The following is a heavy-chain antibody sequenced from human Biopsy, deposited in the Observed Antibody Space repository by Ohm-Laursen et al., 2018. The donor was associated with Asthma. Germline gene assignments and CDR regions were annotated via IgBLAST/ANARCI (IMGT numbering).Heavy chain of an antibody. V-gene: IGHV3-30*05. CDR2: ISYDGHNQ. CDR3: ARATVAAAGND. Sequence: SLRLSCAASGFTFRTYGMHWVRQTPGRGLEWLSSISYDGHNQHYADSVKGRFTISRDNSKNTVSLEMNSLRRDDTAVYFCARATVAAAGNDWGQGTLVTVSS. CDR1: GFTFRTYG. J-gene: IGHJ4*02. D-gene: IGHD6-13*01.